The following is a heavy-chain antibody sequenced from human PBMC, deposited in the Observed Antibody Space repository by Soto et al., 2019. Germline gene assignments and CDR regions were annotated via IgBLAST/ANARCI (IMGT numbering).Heavy chain of an antibody. CDR3: ARAFEANDY. Sequence: PSETLSLTCTVSGGSISSYYWSWIRQPPGKGLEWIGYIYYSGSTNYNPSLKSRVTISVDTSKNQFSLKLSSVTAADTAVYYCARAFEANDYWGQGTLVPVSS. CDR2: IYYSGST. V-gene: IGHV4-59*01. J-gene: IGHJ4*02. CDR1: GGSISSYY. D-gene: IGHD3-3*02.